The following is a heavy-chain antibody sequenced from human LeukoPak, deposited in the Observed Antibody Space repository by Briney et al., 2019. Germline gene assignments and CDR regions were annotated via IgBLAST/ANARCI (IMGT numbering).Heavy chain of an antibody. J-gene: IGHJ4*02. CDR2: IYYSGST. D-gene: IGHD2-2*01. CDR3: ARGPARANNIVVVPAALRGFFDY. Sequence: PSETLSLTCTVSGGSISSGGYYWSWIRQHPGKGLEWIGYIYYSGSTYYNPSLKSRVTISVDTSKNQFSLKLSSVTAADTAVYYCARGPARANNIVVVPAALRGFFDYWGQGTLVTVSS. V-gene: IGHV4-31*03. CDR1: GGSISSGGYY.